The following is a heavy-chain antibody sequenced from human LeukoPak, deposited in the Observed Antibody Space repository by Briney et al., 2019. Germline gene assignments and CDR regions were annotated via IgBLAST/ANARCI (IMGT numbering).Heavy chain of an antibody. J-gene: IGHJ4*02. Sequence: GGSLRLSCAASGFTFSSYGMHWVRQAPGKGLEWVANIKQDGSEKYYVDSVKGRFTISRDNAKNSLYLQMNSLRAEDTAVYYCAKDIRYYYDSSGYYYGGLDYWGQGTLVTVSS. CDR2: IKQDGSEK. CDR3: AKDIRYYYDSSGYYYGGLDY. V-gene: IGHV3-7*01. CDR1: GFTFSSYG. D-gene: IGHD3-22*01.